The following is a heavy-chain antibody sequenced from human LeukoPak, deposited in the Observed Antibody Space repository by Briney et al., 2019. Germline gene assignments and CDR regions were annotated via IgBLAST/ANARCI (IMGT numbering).Heavy chain of an antibody. V-gene: IGHV4-59*01. D-gene: IGHD3-10*01. CDR2: IYYSGST. CDR1: GGSISSYY. Sequence: SETLSLTCTVSGGSISSYYWSWIRQPPGKGLEWIGYIYYSGSTNYNPSLKSRVTISVDTSKNQFSLKLSSVTAADTAVYYCARVKVVRGVYNWFDPWGQGTLVTVSS. J-gene: IGHJ5*02. CDR3: ARVKVVRGVYNWFDP.